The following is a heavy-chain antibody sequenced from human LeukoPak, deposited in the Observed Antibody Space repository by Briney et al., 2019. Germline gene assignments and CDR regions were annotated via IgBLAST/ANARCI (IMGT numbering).Heavy chain of an antibody. Sequence: PGGSLRLSCAASGFTFSSYWMHWVRQAPGKGLEWVSGISWNSGSIGYADSVKGRFTISRDNAKNSLYLQMNSLRAEDTALYYCAKDISGGDDAFDIWGQGTMVTVSS. D-gene: IGHD2-21*02. V-gene: IGHV3-9*01. CDR2: ISWNSGSI. CDR1: GFTFSSYW. J-gene: IGHJ3*02. CDR3: AKDISGGDDAFDI.